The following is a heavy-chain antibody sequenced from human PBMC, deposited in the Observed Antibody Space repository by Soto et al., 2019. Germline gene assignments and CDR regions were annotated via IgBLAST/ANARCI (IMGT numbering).Heavy chain of an antibody. D-gene: IGHD6-19*01. CDR1: GGSISSYY. J-gene: IGHJ5*02. CDR3: ASTSIAVAGIRLIYWFDP. Sequence: SETLSLTCTVSGGSISSYYWSWIRQPPGKGLEWIGYIYYSGSTNYNPSLKSRVTISVDTSKNQFSLKLSSVTAADTAVYYCASTSIAVAGIRLIYWFDPWGQGTLVTVSS. V-gene: IGHV4-59*01. CDR2: IYYSGST.